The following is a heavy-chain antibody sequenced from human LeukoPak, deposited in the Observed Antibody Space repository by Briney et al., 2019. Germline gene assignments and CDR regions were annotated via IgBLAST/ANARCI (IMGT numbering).Heavy chain of an antibody. CDR1: TFTFSSYA. CDR3: AKDSKIVGPTFRSYHYMDV. CDR2: ISGSGGST. D-gene: IGHD1-26*01. V-gene: IGHV3-23*01. Sequence: PGGSLRLSCAASTFTFSSYAMSWVRQAPGKGLEWVSGISGSGGSTYYADSVKGRFTISRDNSKKTLYLQMNSLRAEDTAVYYCAKDSKIVGPTFRSYHYMDVWGKGTTVTVSS. J-gene: IGHJ6*03.